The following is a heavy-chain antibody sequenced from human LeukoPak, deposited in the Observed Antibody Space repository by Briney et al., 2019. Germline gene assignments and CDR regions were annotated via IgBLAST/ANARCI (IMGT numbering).Heavy chain of an antibody. CDR2: ISSSSSYI. D-gene: IGHD4-17*01. J-gene: IGHJ4*02. CDR1: GFTFSSYS. Sequence: GGSLRLSCAASGFTFSSYSMNWVRQAPGKGLEWVSSISSSSSYIYYADSVKGRFTISRDNAKNSLYLQMNSLRAEDTALYYCAKVLPDYGDYYFDYWGQGTLVTVSS. CDR3: AKVLPDYGDYYFDY. V-gene: IGHV3-21*04.